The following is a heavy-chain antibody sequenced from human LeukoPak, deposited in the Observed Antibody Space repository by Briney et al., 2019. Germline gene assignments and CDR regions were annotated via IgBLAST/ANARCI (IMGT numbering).Heavy chain of an antibody. Sequence: SETLSLTCTVSGGSISSYYWSWIRQPAGKGLEWIGRIYTSGSTNYNPSLKSRVTMSVDTSKNQFSLKLSSVTAADTAVYYCARDPLGWELRYRARDAFDIWGQGTMVTVSS. CDR2: IYTSGST. CDR3: ARDPLGWELRYRARDAFDI. D-gene: IGHD1-26*01. V-gene: IGHV4-4*07. J-gene: IGHJ3*02. CDR1: GGSISSYY.